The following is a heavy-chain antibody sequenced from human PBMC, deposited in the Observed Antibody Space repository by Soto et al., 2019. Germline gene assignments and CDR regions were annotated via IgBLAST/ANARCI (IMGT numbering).Heavy chain of an antibody. V-gene: IGHV3-30*18. CDR2: ISYDGSNK. Sequence: PGGSLRLSCAASGFTFSSYGMHWVRQAPGKGLEWVAVISYDGSNKYYADSVKGRFTISRDNSKNTLYLQMNSLRAEDTAVYYCAKHGSGSYLPFDYWGQGTLVTVSS. J-gene: IGHJ4*02. D-gene: IGHD3-10*01. CDR1: GFTFSSYG. CDR3: AKHGSGSYLPFDY.